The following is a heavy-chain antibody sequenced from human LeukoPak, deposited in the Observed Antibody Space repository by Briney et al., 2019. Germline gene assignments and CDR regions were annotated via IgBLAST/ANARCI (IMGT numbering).Heavy chain of an antibody. V-gene: IGHV1-2*04. CDR2: INPNSGGT. CDR3: GRGQYSNYDFWSGYANWFDP. CDR1: GYTFTGYY. J-gene: IGHJ5*02. Sequence: ASVKVSCKASGYTFTGYYMHWVRQAPGQGLEWMGWINPNSGGTNYAQKFQGWVTITRDTSISTAYMELNRLRSADTAVYYCGRGQYSNYDFWSGYANWFDPWGQGNLVTVSS. D-gene: IGHD3-3*01.